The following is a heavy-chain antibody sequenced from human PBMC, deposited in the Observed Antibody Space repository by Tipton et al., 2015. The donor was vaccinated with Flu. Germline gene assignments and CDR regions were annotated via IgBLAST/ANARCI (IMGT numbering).Heavy chain of an antibody. V-gene: IGHV3-23*01. CDR2: ISGGDGST. J-gene: IGHJ5*02. CDR1: GFTFSSSA. Sequence: SLRLSCEASGFTFSSSAMTWVRQAPMKGLECVSSISGGDGSTYYADSVKGRFTISRDNSKDTLYLQMNSLRAEDTAVYYCAKGVGSSWYNWYERWGQGTLVTVSS. CDR3: AKGVGSSWYNWYER. D-gene: IGHD6-13*01.